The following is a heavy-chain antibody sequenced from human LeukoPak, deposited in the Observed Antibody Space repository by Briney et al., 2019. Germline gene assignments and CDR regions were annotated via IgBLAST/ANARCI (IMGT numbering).Heavy chain of an antibody. CDR3: ARVTGYMVEDYFDS. CDR1: GGSISSYY. Sequence: SGTLSLTCTVSGGSISSYYWSWIRQPPGKGLEWIGYIYYSGSTNYNPSLKSRVTISVDTSKNQFSLRLRSVTAADTAVYYCARVTGYMVEDYFDSWGQGTLVTVSS. D-gene: IGHD6-13*01. V-gene: IGHV4-59*01. J-gene: IGHJ4*02. CDR2: IYYSGST.